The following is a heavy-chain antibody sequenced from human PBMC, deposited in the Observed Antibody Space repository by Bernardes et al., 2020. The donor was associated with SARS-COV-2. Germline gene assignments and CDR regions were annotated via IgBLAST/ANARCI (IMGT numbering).Heavy chain of an antibody. V-gene: IGHV5-51*01. J-gene: IGHJ6*02. Sequence: GRVTISADKSVNTAYLQWCSLKASDTAIYYCARRRYGDFGVDVWGQGTTVTVSS. D-gene: IGHD4-17*01. CDR3: ARRRYGDFGVDV.